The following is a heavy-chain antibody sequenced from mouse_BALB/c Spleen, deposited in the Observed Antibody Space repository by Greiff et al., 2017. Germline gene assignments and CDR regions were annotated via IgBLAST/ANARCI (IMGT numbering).Heavy chain of an antibody. CDR1: GYTFTSYW. Sequence: LVESGAELAKPGASVKMSCKASGYTFTSYWMHWVKQRPGQGLEWIGYINPSTGYTEYNQKFKDKATLTADKSSSTAYMQLSSLTSEDSAVYYCARFRDSSGYGAWFAYWGQGTLVTVSA. CDR3: ARFRDSSGYGAWFAY. D-gene: IGHD3-2*01. CDR2: INPSTGYT. V-gene: IGHV1-7*01. J-gene: IGHJ3*01.